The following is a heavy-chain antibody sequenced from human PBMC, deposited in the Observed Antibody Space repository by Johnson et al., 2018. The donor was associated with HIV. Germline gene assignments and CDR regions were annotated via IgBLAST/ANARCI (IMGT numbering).Heavy chain of an antibody. V-gene: IGHV3-53*01. CDR3: ASSFYQQLRAFDI. CDR2: IYSGGST. D-gene: IGHD6-13*01. J-gene: IGHJ3*02. Sequence: VQLVESGGGVVQPGRSLRLSCAASGFTVSSNYMSWVRQAPGKGLEWVSVIYSGGSTYYADSVKGRFTISRDNSKNTLYLHMNSLRAEDTAVYYCASSFYQQLRAFDIWGQGTMVTVSS. CDR1: GFTVSSNY.